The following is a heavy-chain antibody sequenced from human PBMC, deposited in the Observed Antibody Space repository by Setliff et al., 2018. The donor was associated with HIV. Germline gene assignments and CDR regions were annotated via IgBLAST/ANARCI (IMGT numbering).Heavy chain of an antibody. CDR1: GGSLSGYY. V-gene: IGHV4-34*01. Sequence: SETLSLTCAVYGGSLSGYYWSWIRQAPGKGLEWIGEINHRGRTRYNPSLKSRVTISVDKSRNQFSLKVSSVTAADTAVYYCARVSITYWYSIPRDYYYYMDAWGEGTTVTVSS. CDR3: ARVSITYWYSIPRDYYYYMDA. CDR2: INHRGRT. J-gene: IGHJ6*03. D-gene: IGHD2-8*02.